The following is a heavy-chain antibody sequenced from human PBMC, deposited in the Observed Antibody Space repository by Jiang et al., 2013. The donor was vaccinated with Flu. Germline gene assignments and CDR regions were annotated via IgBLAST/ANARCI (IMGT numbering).Heavy chain of an antibody. CDR2: MNPNSGNT. V-gene: IGHV1-8*02. J-gene: IGHJ6*02. CDR3: ARRTGGYNQNYYYYGMDV. Sequence: SVKVSCKASGGTFSSYDINWVRQAAGQGLEWMGWMNPNSGNTGYAQKFQGRVTMTRNTSISTAYMELSSLRSEDTAVYYCARRTGGYNQNYYYYGMDVWGQGTTVTVSS. CDR1: GGTFSSYD. D-gene: IGHD5-24*01.